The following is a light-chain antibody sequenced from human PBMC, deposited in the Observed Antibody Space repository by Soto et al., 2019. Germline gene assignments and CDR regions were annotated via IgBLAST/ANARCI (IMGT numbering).Light chain of an antibody. CDR1: QSGVTSY. J-gene: IGKJ1*01. CDR3: HYYDDSMCT. CDR2: GAL. Sequence: EVVLTQAPGTLPLSTGEGATLSCRASQSGVTSYLAWYQQKYGQSPRLLIDGALDRSPVIPARFSSSGSGTDFALSVSRLEPADFAVYYRHYYDDSMCTFGRGTKV. V-gene: IGKV3-20*01.